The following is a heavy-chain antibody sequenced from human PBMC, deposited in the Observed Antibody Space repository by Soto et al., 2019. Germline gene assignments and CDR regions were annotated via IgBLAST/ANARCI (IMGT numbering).Heavy chain of an antibody. V-gene: IGHV4-4*02. D-gene: IGHD6-19*01. CDR2: IYHSGST. J-gene: IGHJ4*02. Sequence: SETLSLTCAVSGGSISSSNWWSWVRQPPGKGLEWIGEIYHSGSTNYNPSLKSRVTISVDKSKNQFSLKLSSVTAADTAVYYCAGVQYSSGWYYFDYWGQGTLVTAPQ. CDR3: AGVQYSSGWYYFDY. CDR1: GGSISSSNW.